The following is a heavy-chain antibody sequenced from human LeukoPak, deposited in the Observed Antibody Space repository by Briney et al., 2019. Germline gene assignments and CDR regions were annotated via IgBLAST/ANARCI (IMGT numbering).Heavy chain of an antibody. D-gene: IGHD5-24*01. V-gene: IGHV4-61*02. Sequence: SQTLSLTCTVSGASLSSESYYWAWIRQPAGKGLEWIGRIYNTGSTKYNPSLKSRGTISIDTSKNQFSLQLNSVTAADTAVYYCARVMAVNPDWFDPWGQGTLVTVSS. J-gene: IGHJ5*02. CDR2: IYNTGST. CDR3: ARVMAVNPDWFDP. CDR1: GASLSSESYY.